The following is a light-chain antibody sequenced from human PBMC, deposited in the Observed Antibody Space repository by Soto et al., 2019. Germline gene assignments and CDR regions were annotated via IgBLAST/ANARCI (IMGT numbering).Light chain of an antibody. J-gene: IGLJ2*01. Sequence: QSVLTQPASVSGSPGRSVTISCTGTSTDIGEFNYVSWYQHLPGRAPKLIIYDVTNRPSGISYRFSASKSGRTASLTISGLQAEDEADYYCSSYSRTTTHVVFGGGTKLTVL. V-gene: IGLV2-14*03. CDR2: DVT. CDR1: STDIGEFNY. CDR3: SSYSRTTTHVV.